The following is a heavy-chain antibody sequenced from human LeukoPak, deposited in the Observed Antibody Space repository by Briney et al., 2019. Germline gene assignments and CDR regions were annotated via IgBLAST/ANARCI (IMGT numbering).Heavy chain of an antibody. D-gene: IGHD3-22*01. CDR3: ARSSSGYYFSTGGTDDAFDI. Sequence: PGGSLRLSCAASGFTFSSYSMNWVRQAPGKGLEWVSSISSSSSYIYYADSVKGRFTISRDNAKNSLYLQMNSLRAEDTAVYYCARSSSGYYFSTGGTDDAFDIWGQGTMVTVSS. V-gene: IGHV3-21*01. J-gene: IGHJ3*02. CDR1: GFTFSSYS. CDR2: ISSSSSYI.